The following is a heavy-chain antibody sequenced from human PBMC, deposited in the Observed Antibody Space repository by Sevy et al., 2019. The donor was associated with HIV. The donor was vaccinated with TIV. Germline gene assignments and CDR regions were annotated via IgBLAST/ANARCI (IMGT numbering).Heavy chain of an antibody. CDR2: IYYSGST. Sequence: SETLSLTCTVSGGSISSYYWSWIRQPPGKGLEWIGYIYYSGSTNYNPSLKSRVTISVDTSKNQFSLKLKSVTAADTAVYYCAIGSAELGTLTGYYNNYYYYYMDVWGKGTTVTVSS. J-gene: IGHJ6*03. CDR3: AIGSAELGTLTGYYNNYYYYYMDV. V-gene: IGHV4-59*01. D-gene: IGHD3-9*01. CDR1: GGSISSYY.